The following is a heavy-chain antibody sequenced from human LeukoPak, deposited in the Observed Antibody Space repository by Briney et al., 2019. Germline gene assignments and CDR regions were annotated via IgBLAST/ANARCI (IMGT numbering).Heavy chain of an antibody. J-gene: IGHJ4*02. D-gene: IGHD5-24*01. CDR3: AKEGRSLQTY. Sequence: GGSLRLSCAASGFMFSSNWMSWVRLAPGKGLEWVANIKEDGTETYYVDSVKGRFTISRDNAKNSLYLQMNSLRVEVTAVYYCAKEGRSLQTYWGQGTLVTVSS. CDR2: IKEDGTET. V-gene: IGHV3-7*03. CDR1: GFMFSSNW.